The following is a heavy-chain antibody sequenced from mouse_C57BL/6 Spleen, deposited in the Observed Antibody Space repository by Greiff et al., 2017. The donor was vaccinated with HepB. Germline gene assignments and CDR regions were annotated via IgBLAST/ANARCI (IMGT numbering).Heavy chain of an antibody. V-gene: IGHV1-52*01. CDR2: IDPSDSET. J-gene: IGHJ4*01. CDR1: GYTFTSYW. D-gene: IGHD1-1*01. CDR3: ASDYGSSYGAMDY. Sequence: VQLQQPGAELVRPGSSVKLSCKASGYTFTSYWMHWVKQRPIQGLEWIGNIDPSDSETHYNQKFKDKATLTVDKSSSTAYMQLSSLTSEDSAVYYCASDYGSSYGAMDYWGQGTSVTVSS.